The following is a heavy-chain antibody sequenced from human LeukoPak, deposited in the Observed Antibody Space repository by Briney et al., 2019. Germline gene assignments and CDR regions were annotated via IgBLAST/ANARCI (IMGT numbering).Heavy chain of an antibody. CDR1: GGSFSGYY. J-gene: IGHJ4*02. Sequence: SETLSLTCAVYGGSFSGYYRSWIRQPPGKGLEWIGEINHSGSTNYNPSLKSRVTISVDTSKNQFSLKLSSVTAADTAVYYCARGHRLELRYFDWSQSFDYWGQGTLVTVSS. V-gene: IGHV4-34*01. CDR2: INHSGST. D-gene: IGHD3-9*01. CDR3: ARGHRLELRYFDWSQSFDY.